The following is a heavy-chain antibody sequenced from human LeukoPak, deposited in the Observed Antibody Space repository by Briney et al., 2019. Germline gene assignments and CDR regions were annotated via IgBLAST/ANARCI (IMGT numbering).Heavy chain of an antibody. CDR2: IIPILGIA. V-gene: IGHV1-69*04. Sequence: SVKVSCKASGGTFSSYAISWVRQAPGQGLEWMGRIIPILGIANYAQKFQGRVTITADKSTSTACMELSSLRSEDTAVYYCARVGILLWFGDPYYGMDVWGQGTTVTVSS. D-gene: IGHD3-10*01. J-gene: IGHJ6*02. CDR3: ARVGILLWFGDPYYGMDV. CDR1: GGTFSSYA.